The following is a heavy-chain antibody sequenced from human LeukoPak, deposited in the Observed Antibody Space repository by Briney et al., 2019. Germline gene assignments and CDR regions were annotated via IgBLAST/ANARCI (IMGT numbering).Heavy chain of an antibody. J-gene: IGHJ3*02. CDR3: ARDGSGGYRNRGVFDI. Sequence: GGSLRLSCAASGFTFSTYWMHWVRQAPGKGLVWVSRISTDGSSTSYADSVKGRFTISSDNSKNTLYLQMNNLRAEDTAVYYCARDGSGGYRNRGVFDIWGQGTMVTVSS. D-gene: IGHD5-18*01. CDR2: ISTDGSST. V-gene: IGHV3-74*01. CDR1: GFTFSTYW.